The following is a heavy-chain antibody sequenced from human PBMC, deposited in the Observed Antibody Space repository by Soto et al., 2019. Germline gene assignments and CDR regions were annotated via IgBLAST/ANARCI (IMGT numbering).Heavy chain of an antibody. CDR2: ISYSGTT. CDR1: GGSISSGDYY. V-gene: IGHV4-31*03. J-gene: IGHJ4*02. D-gene: IGHD1-1*01. CDR3: ARDSVTTGTSDH. Sequence: QVQLQESGPGLVKPSQTLSLTCTVSGGSISSGDYYWSWIRQHPGKGLEWIGYISYSGTTYYNPSLKSRVSISVDTSQNQFSLQLSSMTAADTAVYYCARDSVTTGTSDHWVQGTLVTVSS.